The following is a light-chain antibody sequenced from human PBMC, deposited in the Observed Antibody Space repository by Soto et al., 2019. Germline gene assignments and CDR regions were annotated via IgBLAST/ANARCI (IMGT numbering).Light chain of an antibody. V-gene: IGLV1-44*01. CDR2: SNN. J-gene: IGLJ1*01. CDR3: AAWDDSLSALV. Sequence: QPVLTQPPSASGTPGQRVTISCSGSSSNIGTNTVDWYQQLPGTAPKLLIYSNNQRPSGVPDRFSGSKSGTSASLAVSGLQSDDEADYYCAAWDDSLSALVFGTGTKVTVL. CDR1: SSNIGTNT.